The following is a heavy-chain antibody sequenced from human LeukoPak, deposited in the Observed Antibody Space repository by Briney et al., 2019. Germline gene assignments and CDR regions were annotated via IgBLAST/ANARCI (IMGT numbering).Heavy chain of an antibody. J-gene: IGHJ4*02. V-gene: IGHV4-59*01. CDR1: GGSISIYY. CDR3: AREATTIIDY. Sequence: SETLSLTCTVSGGSISIYYWNWIRLLPGKGLEWIGYIYYNGNTNYNPSLKNRVTMSVDTSKNQFSLKVNSVTAADTGVYYCAREATTIIDYWGQGILVTASS. D-gene: IGHD1-1*01. CDR2: IYYNGNT.